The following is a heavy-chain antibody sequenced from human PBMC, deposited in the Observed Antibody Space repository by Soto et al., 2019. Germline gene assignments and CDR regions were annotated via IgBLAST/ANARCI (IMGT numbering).Heavy chain of an antibody. D-gene: IGHD1-26*01. J-gene: IGHJ4*02. CDR1: GFTFSSYD. CDR3: VRRVSGSYDY. V-gene: IGHV3-64*01. CDR2: ISSNGDTT. Sequence: EVQLAETGGGMVEPGGSLRLSCVASGFTFSSYDMHWVRQAPGKGLEYVSSISSNGDTTYYGNSVKGRFTNSRDNSKNTLYLQNGSLRAEDMAVYYCVRRVSGSYDYWGQGTLVTVSS.